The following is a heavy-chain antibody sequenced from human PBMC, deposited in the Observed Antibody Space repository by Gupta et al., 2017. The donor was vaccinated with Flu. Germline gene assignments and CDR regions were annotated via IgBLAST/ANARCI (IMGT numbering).Heavy chain of an antibody. Sequence: QVQLVESGGGLVKPGGSLRLSCAASGFTFSDFYMSWIRQAPGKGLEWISYITSSGSTVNFADSVKGRFTISRDNAKNSLYLQRNSLRAEDTAVYYCASAAGIVGRPHFDYWGQGALVTVSS. CDR3: ASAAGIVGRPHFDY. CDR2: ITSSGSTV. J-gene: IGHJ4*02. D-gene: IGHD6-6*01. V-gene: IGHV3-11*01. CDR1: GFTFSDFY.